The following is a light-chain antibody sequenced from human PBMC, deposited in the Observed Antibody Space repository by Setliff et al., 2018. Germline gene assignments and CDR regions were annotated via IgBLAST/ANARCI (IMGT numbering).Light chain of an antibody. Sequence: QSALAQPPSVSGAPGQRVTISCSGSSSNIGAGYEVHWYQHLPGSAPKLLIHNNIVRSLGVPDRFSGSKSGTSASLDITGLQADDEADYYCQSYDSSLGYVFGSGTKVTVL. V-gene: IGLV1-40*01. CDR3: QSYDSSLGYV. CDR2: NNI. J-gene: IGLJ1*01. CDR1: SSNIGAGYE.